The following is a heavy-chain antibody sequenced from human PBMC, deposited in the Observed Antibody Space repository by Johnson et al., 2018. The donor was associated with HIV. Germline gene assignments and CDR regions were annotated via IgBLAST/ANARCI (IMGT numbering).Heavy chain of an antibody. Sequence: QVQLVESGGGVVQPGRSLRLSCAASGFTFSSYAMHWVRQAPGKGLEWVAVISYDGSKKYFADSVKGRFTISRDNSKNTLYLQMNSLRAEDTAVYYCARELGYSSRAFGAFDIWGQGTMVTVSS. D-gene: IGHD6-13*01. CDR2: ISYDGSKK. J-gene: IGHJ3*02. V-gene: IGHV3-30*14. CDR3: ARELGYSSRAFGAFDI. CDR1: GFTFSSYA.